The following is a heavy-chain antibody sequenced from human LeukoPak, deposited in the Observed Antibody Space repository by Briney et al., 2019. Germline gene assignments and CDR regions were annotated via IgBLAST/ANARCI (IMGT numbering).Heavy chain of an antibody. V-gene: IGHV3-21*01. CDR2: ISSSSSYI. J-gene: IGHJ4*02. CDR1: GFTFSSYS. Sequence: GSLRLSCAASGFTFSSYSMNWVRQAPGKGLEWVSSISSSSSYIYYADSVKGRFTISRDNAKNSLYLQMNSLRAEDTAVYYCAKLRPSWEYFDSWGQGTLVTISS. CDR3: AKLRPSWEYFDS. D-gene: IGHD1-26*01.